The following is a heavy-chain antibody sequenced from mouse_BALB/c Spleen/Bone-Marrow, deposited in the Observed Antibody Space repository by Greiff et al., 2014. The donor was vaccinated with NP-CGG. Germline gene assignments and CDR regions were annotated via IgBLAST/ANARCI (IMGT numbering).Heavy chain of an antibody. CDR2: INPSTGYT. Sequence: QVQLKESGAELAKPGASVKMSCKASGYTFTSYWMHWVKQRPGQGLEWIGYINPSTGYTEYNQKFKDKATLTADKSSSTAYMQLSSLTSEDSAVYYCAREGYCGSPFAYRGQGTLVTVSA. J-gene: IGHJ3*01. V-gene: IGHV1-7*01. CDR1: GYTFTSYW. D-gene: IGHD1-1*01. CDR3: AREGYCGSPFAY.